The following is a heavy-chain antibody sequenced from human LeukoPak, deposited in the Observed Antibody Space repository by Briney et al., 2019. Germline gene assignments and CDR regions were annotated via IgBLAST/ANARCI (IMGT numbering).Heavy chain of an antibody. J-gene: IGHJ5*02. D-gene: IGHD2-2*01. Sequence: SETLSLTCAVYGGSFSGYYWSWIRQPPGKGLEWIGEINHSGSTNYNPSLKSRVTISVDTSKNQFSLKLSSVTAADTAVYYCARTRGYCSSTSCNQTHWFDPWGQGTLVTVSS. CDR1: GGSFSGYY. CDR3: ARTRGYCSSTSCNQTHWFDP. CDR2: INHSGST. V-gene: IGHV4-34*01.